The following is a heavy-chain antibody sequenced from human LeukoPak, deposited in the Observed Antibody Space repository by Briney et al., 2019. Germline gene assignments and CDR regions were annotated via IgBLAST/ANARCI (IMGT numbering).Heavy chain of an antibody. CDR2: IHHSGST. V-gene: IGHV4-38-2*02. CDR3: ARGPFGALEWSRGYYYYMDV. D-gene: IGHD3-3*01. Sequence: SETLSLTCTVSGYSISSGYYWGWIRQPPGKGLEWIGSIHHSGSTYFNPSLKSRVTISVDTSKNQFSLKLSSVTAADTAVYYCARGPFGALEWSRGYYYYMDVWGKGTTVTVSS. J-gene: IGHJ6*03. CDR1: GYSISSGYY.